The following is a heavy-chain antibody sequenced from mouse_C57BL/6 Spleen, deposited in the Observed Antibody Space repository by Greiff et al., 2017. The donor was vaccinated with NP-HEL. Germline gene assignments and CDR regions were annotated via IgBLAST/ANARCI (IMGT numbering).Heavy chain of an antibody. J-gene: IGHJ4*01. CDR1: GYTFTSYW. D-gene: IGHD4-1*01. CDR3: ARWASNTGRAMDY. Sequence: QVQLQQPGAELVMPGASVKLSCKASGYTFTSYWMHWVKQRPGQGLEWIGEIDPSDSYTNYNQKFKGKSTLTVDKSSSTAYMQLSSLTSEDSAVYYCARWASNTGRAMDYWGQGTSVTVSS. V-gene: IGHV1-69*01. CDR2: IDPSDSYT.